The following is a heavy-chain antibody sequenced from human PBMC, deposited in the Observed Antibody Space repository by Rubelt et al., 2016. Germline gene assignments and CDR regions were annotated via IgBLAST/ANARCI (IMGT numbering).Heavy chain of an antibody. Sequence: QAPGQGLEWMGWISAYNGNTNYAQKLQGRVTMTTDTSTSTAYMELRSLRSDDTAVYYCARDDGAPHGALDHWGQGTLVTVSS. J-gene: IGHJ4*02. CDR2: ISAYNGNT. CDR3: ARDDGAPHGALDH. D-gene: IGHD4-17*01. V-gene: IGHV1-18*01.